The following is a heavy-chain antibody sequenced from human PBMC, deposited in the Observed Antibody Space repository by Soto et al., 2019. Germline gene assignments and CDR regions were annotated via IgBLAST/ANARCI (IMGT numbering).Heavy chain of an antibody. V-gene: IGHV5-51*01. Sequence: HGESLKISCKTSGYSFTSYWIGWVRQMPGKGLEWMGIIYPDDSDTTYSPSFQGQVTFSADKSISTAYLHWSSLKASDTAMYYCARLNFNSTNYFNYGMDVWGLGTTVTVSS. J-gene: IGHJ6*02. CDR1: GYSFTSYW. CDR3: ARLNFNSTNYFNYGMDV. D-gene: IGHD2-8*01. CDR2: IYPDDSDT.